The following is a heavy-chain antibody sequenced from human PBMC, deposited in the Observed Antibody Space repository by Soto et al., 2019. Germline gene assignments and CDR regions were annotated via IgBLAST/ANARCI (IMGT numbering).Heavy chain of an antibody. D-gene: IGHD2-8*01. CDR3: ATFLDYCTNGVCYPGAFDI. CDR2: FDPEDGET. V-gene: IGHV1-24*01. J-gene: IGHJ3*02. Sequence: AASVKVSCKVSGYTLTELSMHWVRQAPGKGLEWMGGFDPEDGETIYAQKFQGRVTMTEDTSTDTAYMELSSLRSEDTAVYYCATFLDYCTNGVCYPGAFDIWGQGTMVTV. CDR1: GYTLTELS.